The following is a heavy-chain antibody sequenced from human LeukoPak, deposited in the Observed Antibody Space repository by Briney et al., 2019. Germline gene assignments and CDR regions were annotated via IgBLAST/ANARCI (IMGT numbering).Heavy chain of an antibody. CDR1: GFTFSSYA. CDR3: AKSAELLWFGELSDV. J-gene: IGHJ6*04. D-gene: IGHD3-10*01. Sequence: GGSLRLSCAASGFTFSSYAMSWVRQAPGKGLEWVSAISGSGGSTYYADSVKGRFTIPRDNSKNTLYLQMNSLRAEDTAVYYCAKSAELLWFGELSDVWGKGTTVTVSS. V-gene: IGHV3-23*01. CDR2: ISGSGGST.